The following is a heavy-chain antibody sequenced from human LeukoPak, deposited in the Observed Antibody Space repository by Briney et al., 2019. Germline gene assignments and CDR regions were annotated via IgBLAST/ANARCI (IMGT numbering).Heavy chain of an antibody. D-gene: IGHD1-7*01. J-gene: IGHJ5*02. CDR2: IIPIFGTA. CDR1: GGTFSSYA. Sequence: ASVKVSCKASGGTFSSYAISWVRQAPGQGLEWMEGIIPIFGTANYAQKFQGRVTITADESTSTAYMELSSLRSEDTAVYYCAALPIELPPYNWFDPWGQGTLVTVSS. V-gene: IGHV1-69*13. CDR3: AALPIELPPYNWFDP.